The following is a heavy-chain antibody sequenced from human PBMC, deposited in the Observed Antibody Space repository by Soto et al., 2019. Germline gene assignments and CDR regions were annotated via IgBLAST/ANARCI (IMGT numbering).Heavy chain of an antibody. CDR1: GFTFSSYA. Sequence: GGSLRLSCAASGFTFSSYAMSWVRQAPGKGLEWVSAISGSGGSTYYADSVKGRFTISRDNSKNTLYLQMNSLRAKDTAVYYCAKDLIDSSSWLEVYDYWGQGTLVTVSS. D-gene: IGHD6-13*01. J-gene: IGHJ4*02. CDR3: AKDLIDSSSWLEVYDY. CDR2: ISGSGGST. V-gene: IGHV3-23*01.